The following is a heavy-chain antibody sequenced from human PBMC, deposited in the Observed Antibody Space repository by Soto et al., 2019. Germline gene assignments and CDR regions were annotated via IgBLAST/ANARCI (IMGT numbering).Heavy chain of an antibody. CDR1: GFTFSSYS. V-gene: IGHV3-21*01. CDR3: ARLQGYCSGGSCYPRQAFDI. Sequence: GSLRLSCAASGFTFSSYSMNWVRQAPGKGLEWVSSISSSSSYIYYADSVKGRFTISRDNAKNSLYLQMNSLRAEDTAVYYCARLQGYCSGGSCYPRQAFDIWGQGTMVTVSS. CDR2: ISSSSSYI. J-gene: IGHJ3*02. D-gene: IGHD2-15*01.